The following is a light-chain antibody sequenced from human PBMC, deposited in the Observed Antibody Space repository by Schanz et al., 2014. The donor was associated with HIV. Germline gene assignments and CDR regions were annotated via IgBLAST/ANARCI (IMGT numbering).Light chain of an antibody. J-gene: IGLJ2*01. CDR2: DVR. CDR3: SSHAGRSSFVV. Sequence: QSALTQPVSVSGSPGQSITISCRGTSSDIGGSDYVSWYQQPPGKAPKGLIYDVRDRPSGVSNRFSGSKSGNTASLTISGLQAEDEADYYCSSHAGRSSFVVFGGGTKLTVL. CDR1: SSDIGGSDY. V-gene: IGLV2-14*03.